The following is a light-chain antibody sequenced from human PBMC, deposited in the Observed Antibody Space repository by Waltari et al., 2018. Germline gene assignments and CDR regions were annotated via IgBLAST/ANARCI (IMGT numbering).Light chain of an antibody. CDR3: QQYNIYPPT. CDR1: QGINNY. V-gene: IGKV1-16*02. Sequence: DTQLPQTTSSHSQSVAHRVPVTCRASQGINNYLAWFQQKPGKAPKSLIYDASTLYSGVSSNFSGSGSGTDFTLTISSLQPEDIGTYYCQQYNIYPPTFGGGTKVEIK. CDR2: DAS. J-gene: IGKJ4*01.